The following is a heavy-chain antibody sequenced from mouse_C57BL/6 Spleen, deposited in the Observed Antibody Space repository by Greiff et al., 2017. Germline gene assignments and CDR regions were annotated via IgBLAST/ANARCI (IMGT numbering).Heavy chain of an antibody. Sequence: VQLQQSGPELVKPGASVKISCKASGYAFSSSWMNWVKQRPGKGLEWIGRIYPGDGDTNYNGKFKGKATLTADKSSSTAYMQLSSLTSEDSAVXVCAITTVVATDWYFDVWGTGTTVTVSS. CDR2: IYPGDGDT. J-gene: IGHJ1*03. CDR3: AITTVVATDWYFDV. V-gene: IGHV1-82*01. CDR1: GYAFSSSW. D-gene: IGHD1-1*01.